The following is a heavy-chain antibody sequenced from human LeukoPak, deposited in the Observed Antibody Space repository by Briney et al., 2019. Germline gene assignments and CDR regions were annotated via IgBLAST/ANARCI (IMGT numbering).Heavy chain of an antibody. CDR3: ARGHRRGGTPLDY. CDR2: INHSGST. CDR1: GGSFSGYY. J-gene: IGHJ4*02. Sequence: SETLSLTCAVYGGSFSGYYWSWIRQPPGKGLEWIGEINHSGSTNYNPSLKSRVTISVDTSKNQFSLKLSSVTAADTAVYYCARGHRRGGTPLDYWGQGTLVTVSS. V-gene: IGHV4-34*01. D-gene: IGHD1-1*01.